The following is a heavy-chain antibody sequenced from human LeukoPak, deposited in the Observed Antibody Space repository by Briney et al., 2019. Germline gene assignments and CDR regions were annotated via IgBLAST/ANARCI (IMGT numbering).Heavy chain of an antibody. J-gene: IGHJ3*02. V-gene: IGHV1-69*05. D-gene: IGHD4-23*01. CDR2: IIPIFGAP. CDR1: GGTFSSYA. Sequence: SVKVSCRASGGTFSSYAISWVRQAPGQGLEWMGRIIPIFGAPNYAQKFQGRVTITTDESTSTAYMELSSLRSEDTAVYYCARDRAGPVVGGRWAFDIWGQGTMVTVSS. CDR3: ARDRAGPVVGGRWAFDI.